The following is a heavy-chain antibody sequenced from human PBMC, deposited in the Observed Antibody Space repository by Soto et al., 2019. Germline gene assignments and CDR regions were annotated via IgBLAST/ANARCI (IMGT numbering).Heavy chain of an antibody. D-gene: IGHD4-17*01. CDR3: ARAVTYYYYAMDV. Sequence: GGSLRLSCAASGFTFSTNWMHWVRQAPGKGLVWVSRINSDGSSTRYADSVKGRFTISRDNTKNTLFLQMNSLRAEDTAVYYCARAVTYYYYAMDVWGQGTTVTVSS. J-gene: IGHJ6*02. CDR2: INSDGSST. CDR1: GFTFSTNW. V-gene: IGHV3-74*01.